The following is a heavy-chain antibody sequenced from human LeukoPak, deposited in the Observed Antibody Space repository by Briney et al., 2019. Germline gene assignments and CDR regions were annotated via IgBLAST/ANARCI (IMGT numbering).Heavy chain of an antibody. J-gene: IGHJ4*02. CDR2: IYTSGST. Sequence: PSETLSLTCTVSGGSISSGSYYWSRIRQPAGKGLEWIGRIYTSGSTNYNPSLKSRVTISVDTSKNQFSLKLSSVTAADTAVYYCAGDSSGYQANFDYWGQGTLVTVSS. V-gene: IGHV4-61*02. CDR1: GGSISSGSYY. D-gene: IGHD3-22*01. CDR3: AGDSSGYQANFDY.